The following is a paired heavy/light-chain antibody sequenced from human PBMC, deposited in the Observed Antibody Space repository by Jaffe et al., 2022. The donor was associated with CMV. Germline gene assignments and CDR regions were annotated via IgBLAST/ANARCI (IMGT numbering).Light chain of an antibody. Sequence: NFMLTQPHSVSESPGKTVTISCTRSSGSIANNFVQWYQQRPGRAPTAVMYEDNQRPSGVPDRFSGSIDSSSNSASLTISGLKTEDEADYYCQSYRVFGGGTKLTVL. J-gene: IGLJ3*02. CDR1: SGSIANNF. CDR3: QSYRV. V-gene: IGLV6-57*04. CDR2: EDN.
Heavy chain of an antibody. Sequence: EVQLVESGGGLIQPGGSLRLSCAASGFTVSSEYMSWVRQAPGKGLEWVSVIYRGGNKYYADSVWGRFTISRDGSKNTMYLQMNSLRVEDTAVYYCVGVDYGENLFDPWGQGTLVTVSS. V-gene: IGHV3-53*01. CDR1: GFTVSSEY. D-gene: IGHD4-17*01. CDR2: IYRGGNK. J-gene: IGHJ5*02. CDR3: VGVDYGENLFDP.